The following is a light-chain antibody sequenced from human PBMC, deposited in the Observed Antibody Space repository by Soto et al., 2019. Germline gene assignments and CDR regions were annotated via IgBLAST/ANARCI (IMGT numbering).Light chain of an antibody. CDR3: QQCHATPLT. J-gene: IGKJ5*01. V-gene: IGKV1-39*01. Sequence: IQLTQSPSSPCGSVVDRVAVTCRASQNIRGYLNWYQQKPGKAPNLLIFGAKTLQSGVPSRFSGSGYGTDFSLSITTLQPEDVGIYYCQQCHATPLTFGQGTRLEIK. CDR1: QNIRGY. CDR2: GAK.